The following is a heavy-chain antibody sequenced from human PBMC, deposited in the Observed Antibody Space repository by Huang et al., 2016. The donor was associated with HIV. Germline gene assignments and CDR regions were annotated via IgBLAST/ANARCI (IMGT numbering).Heavy chain of an antibody. D-gene: IGHD2-8*01. CDR3: VIMDDYFDY. J-gene: IGHJ4*02. CDR1: GFAFSQYA. V-gene: IGHV3-9*01. Sequence: VQLVESGGGLVQPGWSLRLSCAASGFAFSQYAVHWVGQSPGKGLEGVSGIGGNSGDIAYAASVRGRFVISRDNAKKSLYLKMNGLRLEDTALYFCVIMDDYFDYWGQGVLVGVSS. CDR2: IGGNSGDI.